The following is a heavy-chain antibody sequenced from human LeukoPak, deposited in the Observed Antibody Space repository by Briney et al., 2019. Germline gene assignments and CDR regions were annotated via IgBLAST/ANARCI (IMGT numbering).Heavy chain of an antibody. Sequence: SQTLSLTCTVSGGSISSGGYYWSWIRQPPGKGLEWIGYIYHSGSTYYNPSLKSRVTMSVDTSKNQFSLKLSSVTAADTAVYYCARIAVAGQYYFDYWGQGTLVTVSS. J-gene: IGHJ4*02. CDR2: IYHSGST. V-gene: IGHV4-30-2*01. D-gene: IGHD6-19*01. CDR3: ARIAVAGQYYFDY. CDR1: GGSISSGGYY.